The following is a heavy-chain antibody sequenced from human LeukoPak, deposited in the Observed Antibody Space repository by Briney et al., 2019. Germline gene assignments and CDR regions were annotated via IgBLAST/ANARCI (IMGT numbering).Heavy chain of an antibody. CDR1: GGSISSYY. J-gene: IGHJ3*02. CDR3: ARDGGYGSGAFDI. D-gene: IGHD3-10*01. V-gene: IGHV4-59*01. Sequence: SETLSLTCTVSGGSISSYYWSWIRQPPGKGLEWIGYIYYSGSTNYNPSLKSRVTISVDTSKNQFSLKLSSVTAADTAVYDCARDGGYGSGAFDIWGQGTMVTVSS. CDR2: IYYSGST.